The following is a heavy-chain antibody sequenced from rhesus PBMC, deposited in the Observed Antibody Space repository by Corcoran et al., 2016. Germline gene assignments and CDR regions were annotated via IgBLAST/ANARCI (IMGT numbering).Heavy chain of an antibody. CDR2: FYGSGSST. D-gene: IGHD3-34*01. CDR3: ARDTQYLGDDSLRY. CDR1: GGSISSSY. J-gene: IGHJ4*01. V-gene: IGHV4-169*02. Sequence: QLQLQESGPGLVKPSETLSVTCAVSGGSISSSYWSWIRQAPGKGLEWIWFFYGSGSSTNYNPYLKSRGTLSVDTFKNQLSLKLSSVTTADTAVYYCARDTQYLGDDSLRYWGQGVLVTVSS.